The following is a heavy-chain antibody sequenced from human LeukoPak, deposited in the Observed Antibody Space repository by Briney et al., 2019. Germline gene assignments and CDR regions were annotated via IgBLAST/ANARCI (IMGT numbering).Heavy chain of an antibody. J-gene: IGHJ6*03. CDR1: GGTFSSYA. V-gene: IGHV1-69*05. CDR2: IIPIFGTA. D-gene: IGHD2-21*01. Sequence: GSSVKVSCKASGGTFSSYAISWVRQAPGQGLEWMGRIIPIFGTANYAQKFQGRVTITTDESTSTAYMELSSLRSEDTAVYYCARDHRSDVAYYYYYMDVWGKGTTVTVSS. CDR3: ARDHRSDVAYYYYYMDV.